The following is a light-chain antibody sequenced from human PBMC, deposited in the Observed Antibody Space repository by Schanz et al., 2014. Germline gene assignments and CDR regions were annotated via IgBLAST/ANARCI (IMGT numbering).Light chain of an antibody. CDR2: EVS. V-gene: IGLV2-14*01. CDR3: QSYDSSLSRV. CDR1: SSDVGAYNY. J-gene: IGLJ2*01. Sequence: QSALTQPASVSGSPGQSITISCTGSSSDVGAYNYVSWYQQHPGNAPKLLIFEVSKRPSGVSNRFSGSKSANTASLTISGLQAEDEAHYYCQSYDSSLSRVFGGGTKLTVL.